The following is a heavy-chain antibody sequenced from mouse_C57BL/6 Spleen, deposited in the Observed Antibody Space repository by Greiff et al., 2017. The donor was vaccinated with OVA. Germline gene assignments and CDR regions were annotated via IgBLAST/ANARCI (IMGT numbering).Heavy chain of an antibody. CDR2: IYPRSGNT. D-gene: IGHD2-5*01. Sequence: QVQLKQSGAELARPGASVKLSCKASGYTFTSYGISWVKQRTGQGLEWIGEIYPRSGNTYYNEKFKGKATLTADKSSSTAYMELRSLTSEDSAVYFCAREEIPPTIVPHYYAMDYWGQGTSVTVSS. V-gene: IGHV1-81*01. CDR3: AREEIPPTIVPHYYAMDY. J-gene: IGHJ4*01. CDR1: GYTFTSYG.